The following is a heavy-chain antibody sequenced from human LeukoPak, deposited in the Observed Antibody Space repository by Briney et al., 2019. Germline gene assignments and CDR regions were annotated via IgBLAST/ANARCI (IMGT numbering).Heavy chain of an antibody. J-gene: IGHJ2*01. CDR2: VYFSGST. V-gene: IGHV4-59*08. CDR3: ARRVSGVSWYFDL. Sequence: SETLSLTCTVSGGSISTYFWSWIRQPPGKRLEWIGHVYFSGSTNYNPSLESRVTISVDTSKNQFSLTLSSVTAADTAVFYCARRVSGVSWYFDLWGRGTLVTVSS. CDR1: GGSISTYF. D-gene: IGHD5/OR15-5a*01.